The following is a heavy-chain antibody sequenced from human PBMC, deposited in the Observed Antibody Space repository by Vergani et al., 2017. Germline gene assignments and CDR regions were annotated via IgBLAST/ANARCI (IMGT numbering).Heavy chain of an antibody. CDR1: GGSISSGSYY. Sequence: QVQLQESGPGLVKPSQTLSLTCTVSGGSISSGSYYWSWIRQPAGQGLEWIGRIYTSGSTNYNPSLKSRVTISVDTSKNQFSLKLTSVTAADTAVYYCASGKYYSDSTSHFRGKYFDVWGRGTLVTVPS. D-gene: IGHD3-16*01. CDR3: ASGKYYSDSTSHFRGKYFDV. V-gene: IGHV4-61*02. J-gene: IGHJ2*01. CDR2: IYTSGST.